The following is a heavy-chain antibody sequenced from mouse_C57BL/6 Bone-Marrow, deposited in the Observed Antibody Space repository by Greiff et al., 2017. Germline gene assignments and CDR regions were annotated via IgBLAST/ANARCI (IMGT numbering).Heavy chain of an antibody. V-gene: IGHV3-6*01. J-gene: IGHJ2*01. CDR1: GYSITSGYY. CDR2: ISYDGSN. D-gene: IGHD1-1*01. Sequence: EVQLVESGPGLVKPSQSLSLTCSVTGYSITSGYYWNWIRQFPGNKLEWMGYISYDGSNNYNPSLKNRISITRDTSKNQFFLKLNSVTTEDTATYCCARAGYYGSSFDYWGQGTTLTVSS. CDR3: ARAGYYGSSFDY.